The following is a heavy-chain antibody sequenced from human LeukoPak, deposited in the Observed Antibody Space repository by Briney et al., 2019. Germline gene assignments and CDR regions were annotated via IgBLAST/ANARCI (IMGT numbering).Heavy chain of an antibody. CDR1: GFTFSSYA. V-gene: IGHV3-30-3*01. CDR3: ARAMVRGVINLDY. Sequence: GGSLRLSCAASGFTFSSYAMHWVRQAPGKGLEWVAVISYDGSNKYYADSMKGRFTISRDNSKNTLYLQMNSLRAEDTAVYYCARAMVRGVINLDYWGQGTLVTVSS. CDR2: ISYDGSNK. D-gene: IGHD3-10*01. J-gene: IGHJ4*02.